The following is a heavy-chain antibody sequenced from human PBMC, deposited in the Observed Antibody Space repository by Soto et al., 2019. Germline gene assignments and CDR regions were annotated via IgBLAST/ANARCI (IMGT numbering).Heavy chain of an antibody. CDR2: IIPIFGTA. D-gene: IGHD3-22*01. CDR3: ARVMLDYYDSSGYYPNSVAFDI. V-gene: IGHV1-69*01. CDR1: GGTFSSYA. Sequence: QVQLVQSGAEVKKPGSSVKVSCKASGGTFSSYAISWVRQAPGQGLEWMGGIIPIFGTANYAQKFQGRVTITADESTSTAYMEVGSLRSEDPAVDFCARVMLDYYDSSGYYPNSVAFDIWGQGTMVTVSS. J-gene: IGHJ3*02.